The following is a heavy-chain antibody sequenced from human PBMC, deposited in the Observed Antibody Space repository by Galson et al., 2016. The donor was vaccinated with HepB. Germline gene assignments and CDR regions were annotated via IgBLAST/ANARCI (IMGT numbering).Heavy chain of an antibody. V-gene: IGHV3-7*03. Sequence: SLRLSCAASAFTFTTYWMTWARQAPGKGLEWVAFISPDGNDKYYVDSAKGRFTISRDNAKNSLYLQMNSLRAEDTAIYYCVRVNWAFDYWGQGTLVTVSS. CDR1: AFTFTTYW. CDR2: ISPDGNDK. CDR3: VRVNWAFDY. D-gene: IGHD1-1*01. J-gene: IGHJ4*02.